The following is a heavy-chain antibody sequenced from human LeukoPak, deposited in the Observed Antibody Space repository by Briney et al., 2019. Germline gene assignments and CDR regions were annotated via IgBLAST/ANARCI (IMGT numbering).Heavy chain of an antibody. Sequence: SETLSLTCTVSGYSISSGYYWGWLRHPPGKGREWIGNIYPSGSTYYNPSLKSRVTISVDTSKNQFSLKLSSVTAADTAVYYCARWGIVGATGEDYWGQGTLVTVSS. V-gene: IGHV4-38-2*02. CDR2: IYPSGST. J-gene: IGHJ4*02. CDR1: GYSISSGYY. CDR3: ARWGIVGATGEDY. D-gene: IGHD1-26*01.